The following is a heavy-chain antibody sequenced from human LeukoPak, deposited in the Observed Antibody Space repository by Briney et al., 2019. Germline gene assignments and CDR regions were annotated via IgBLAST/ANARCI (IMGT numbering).Heavy chain of an antibody. Sequence: PGGSLRLSCAASGFTFSDHYMDWVRQAPGKGLEWVGRVRNKANSYITMYAASAKGRFTISRNDSENSLYLQMNSLKTEDTAVYYCGRIRGSYLHWYFDLWGRGTLVTVSS. D-gene: IGHD1-26*01. J-gene: IGHJ2*01. CDR2: VRNKANSYIT. V-gene: IGHV3-72*01. CDR3: GRIRGSYLHWYFDL. CDR1: GFTFSDHY.